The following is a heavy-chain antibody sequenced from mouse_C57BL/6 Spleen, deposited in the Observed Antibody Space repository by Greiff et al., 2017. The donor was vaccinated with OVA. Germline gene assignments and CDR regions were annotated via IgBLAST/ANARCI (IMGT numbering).Heavy chain of an antibody. J-gene: IGHJ3*01. CDR2: IDPNSGGT. Sequence: QVQLQQPGAELVKPGASVKLSCKASGYTFTSYWMHWVKQRPGRGLEWIGRIDPNSGGTKYNEKFKSKATLTVDTPSSTAYMQLSSLTSDDSAVYDCAREGHPAWVAYWGQGTLVTVSA. CDR1: GYTFTSYW. CDR3: AREGHPAWVAY. V-gene: IGHV1-72*01.